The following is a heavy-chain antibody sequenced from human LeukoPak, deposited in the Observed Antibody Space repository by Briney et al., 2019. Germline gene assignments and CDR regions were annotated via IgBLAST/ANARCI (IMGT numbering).Heavy chain of an antibody. V-gene: IGHV3-23*01. Sequence: GGSLRLSCAASGFTFSSYAMSWVRQAPGKGLEWVSAISGSGGSTYYADSVKGRFTISRDNSKNTLYLQMNSLRAEDTAVYYCAKLLRGASGWYKTPFDYWGQRTLVTVSS. D-gene: IGHD6-19*01. CDR3: AKLLRGASGWYKTPFDY. CDR2: ISGSGGST. CDR1: GFTFSSYA. J-gene: IGHJ4*02.